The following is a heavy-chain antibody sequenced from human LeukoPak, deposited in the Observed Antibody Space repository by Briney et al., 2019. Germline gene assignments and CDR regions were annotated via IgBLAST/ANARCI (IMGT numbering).Heavy chain of an antibody. CDR2: VYYSGSP. Sequence: PSETLSLTCAVYGGSFSGYYWSWIRQPPGKGLEWIGYVYYSGSPNYNPSLTSRVTISVDTSKNQFSLKLRSVTAADTAVYYCAIGWPIDYWGQGTLVTVSS. J-gene: IGHJ4*02. CDR3: AIGWPIDY. D-gene: IGHD6-19*01. CDR1: GGSFSGYY. V-gene: IGHV4-59*08.